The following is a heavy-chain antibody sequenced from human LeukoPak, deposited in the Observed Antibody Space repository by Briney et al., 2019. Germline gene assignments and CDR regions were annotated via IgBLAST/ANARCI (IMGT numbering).Heavy chain of an antibody. CDR1: GFTFDDYA. Sequence: PGRSLRLSCAASGFTFDDYAMHWVRQAPGKGLEWVSGISWNSGSIGYADSVKGRFTISRDNAKNSLYLQMNSLRAEDTALYYCAKAPGLGATYFQHWGQGTLVTVSS. D-gene: IGHD1-26*01. CDR3: AKAPGLGATYFQH. V-gene: IGHV3-9*01. CDR2: ISWNSGSI. J-gene: IGHJ1*01.